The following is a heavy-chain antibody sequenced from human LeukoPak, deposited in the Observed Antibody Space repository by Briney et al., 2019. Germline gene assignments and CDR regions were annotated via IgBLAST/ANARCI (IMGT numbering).Heavy chain of an antibody. Sequence: GGSLRLSCAASGFTFSSYSMNWVRQAPGKGLEWVSSISSSSSYIYYADSVKGRFTISRDNAKNSLYLQMNSLRAEDTAVYYCARFAWDNWFDPWGQGTLVTVSS. V-gene: IGHV3-21*04. CDR3: ARFAWDNWFDP. D-gene: IGHD1-26*01. CDR2: ISSSSSYI. CDR1: GFTFSSYS. J-gene: IGHJ5*02.